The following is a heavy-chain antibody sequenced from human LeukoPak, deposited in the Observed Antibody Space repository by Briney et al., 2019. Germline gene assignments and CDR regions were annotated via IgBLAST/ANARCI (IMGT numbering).Heavy chain of an antibody. Sequence: GGSLRLSCAASGFTFSSYSMNWVRQAPGKGLEWVGRIKPKTDGETTEYAAPVKDRFSISRDDSKSMMYLQMNGLKTEDTAVYYCITPLPYSAQGGQGTLVTVSS. CDR3: ITPLPYSAQ. J-gene: IGHJ4*02. D-gene: IGHD2-21*01. CDR2: IKPKTDGETT. V-gene: IGHV3-15*07. CDR1: GFTFSSYS.